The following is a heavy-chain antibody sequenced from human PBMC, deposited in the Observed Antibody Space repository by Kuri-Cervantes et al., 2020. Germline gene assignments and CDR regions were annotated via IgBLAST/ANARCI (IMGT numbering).Heavy chain of an antibody. V-gene: IGHV4-34*01. CDR1: GASFSGYF. CDR3: ADDYVWGSYLQN. CDR2: INRTGGT. D-gene: IGHD3-16*02. J-gene: IGHJ1*01. Sequence: SETLSLTCAVSGASFSGYFWSWIRQSPGKGLEWIGEINRTGGTAYNPSLKSRVTISVDTSKNQFSLKLSSVTAADTAVYYCADDYVWGSYLQNWGQGTLVTVSS.